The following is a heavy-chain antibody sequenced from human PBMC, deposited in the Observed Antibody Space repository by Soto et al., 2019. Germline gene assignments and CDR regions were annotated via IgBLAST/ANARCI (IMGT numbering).Heavy chain of an antibody. CDR3: AREGATRRPSRPAIGWLES. CDR2: INVYNGET. J-gene: IGHJ5*01. V-gene: IGHV1-2*02. D-gene: IGHD2-2*02. CDR1: GYTFSGYH. Sequence: ASVKVSCKAPGYTFSGYHMHWVRQAPGQGLEWMGWINVYNGETNIAQKFQGRVAMTRDTSITTAYVELSRLRFDDTAVYFCAREGATRRPSRPAIGWLESWGQGTLVTVSS.